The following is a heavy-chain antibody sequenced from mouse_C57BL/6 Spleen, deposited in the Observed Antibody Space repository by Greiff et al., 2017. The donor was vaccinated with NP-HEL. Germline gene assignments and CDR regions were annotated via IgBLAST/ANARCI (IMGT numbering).Heavy chain of an antibody. Sequence: VQLQQSGAELVKPGASVKLSCTASGFNIKDYYMHWVKQRTEQGLEWIGRIDPEDGETKYAPEFQGKATITADTSSNTAYLQLSSLTSEDTAVYYCARSDGSSLYYFDYWGQGTTLTVSS. D-gene: IGHD1-1*01. V-gene: IGHV14-2*01. CDR3: ARSDGSSLYYFDY. J-gene: IGHJ2*01. CDR2: IDPEDGET. CDR1: GFNIKDYY.